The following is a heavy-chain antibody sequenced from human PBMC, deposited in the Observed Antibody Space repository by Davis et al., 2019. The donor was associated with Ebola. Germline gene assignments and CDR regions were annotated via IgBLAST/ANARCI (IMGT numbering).Heavy chain of an antibody. CDR2: IIPMFRSA. CDR3: ARVQTGYYYDSSDYHSWFDP. CDR1: GYTFTSYY. V-gene: IGHV1-69*13. J-gene: IGHJ5*02. Sequence: SVKVSCKASGYTFTSYYMHWVRQAPGQGLEWMGGIIPMFRSANYAQKFQGRVTITADESTNTVYMELRSLRSEDTALYYCARVQTGYYYDSSDYHSWFDPWGQGTLVTVSS. D-gene: IGHD3-22*01.